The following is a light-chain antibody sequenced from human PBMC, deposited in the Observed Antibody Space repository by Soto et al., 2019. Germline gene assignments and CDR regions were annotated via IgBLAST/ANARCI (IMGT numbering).Light chain of an antibody. J-gene: IGKJ3*01. CDR1: QDISNY. CDR3: QQYDNLPFT. CDR2: DAS. Sequence: IQMTQSPSSLSASVGDRVTITCQASQDISNYLNWYQQKPGKAPKLLIYDASNLETGVPSRFSGSGSGTDFTFTISSLQPEDIATYDCQQYDNLPFTFGPGTKVDIK. V-gene: IGKV1-33*01.